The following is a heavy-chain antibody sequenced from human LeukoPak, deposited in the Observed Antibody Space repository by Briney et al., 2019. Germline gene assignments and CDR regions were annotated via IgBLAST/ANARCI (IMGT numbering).Heavy chain of an antibody. Sequence: GGSLRLSCAASGFTFSSYGMHWVRQAPGKGLGWVAVISYDGSNKYYADSVKGRFTISRDNSKNTLYLQMNSLRAEDKAVYYCAKDGRYCSSTSCYPGYYYYYYGMDVWGQGTTVTVSS. CDR2: ISYDGSNK. CDR1: GFTFSSYG. D-gene: IGHD2-2*01. CDR3: AKDGRYCSSTSCYPGYYYYYYGMDV. J-gene: IGHJ6*02. V-gene: IGHV3-30*18.